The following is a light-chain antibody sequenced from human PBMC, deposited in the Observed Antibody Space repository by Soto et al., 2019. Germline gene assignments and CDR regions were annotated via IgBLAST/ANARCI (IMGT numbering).Light chain of an antibody. V-gene: IGLV2-8*01. CDR1: SVDVGAYNY. J-gene: IGLJ3*02. Sequence: QSALTQRPSASGSPGQSVTISCTGTSVDVGAYNYVSWYQQYPGKAPKLMIYEVSKRPSGVPDRFSGSKSGKTASLTVSGLQPEDEADYYCTSYAGSDIWVFGGGTKVTVL. CDR3: TSYAGSDIWV. CDR2: EVS.